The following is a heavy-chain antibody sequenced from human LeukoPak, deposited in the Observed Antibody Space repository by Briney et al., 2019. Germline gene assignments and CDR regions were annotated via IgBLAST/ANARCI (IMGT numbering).Heavy chain of an antibody. V-gene: IGHV4-61*02. CDR2: IYTSGST. D-gene: IGHD3-22*01. CDR1: GGSISSGSCY. J-gene: IGHJ4*02. Sequence: SQTLSLTCTVSGGSISSGSCYWSWIRQPAGKGLEWIGRIYTSGSTNYNPSLKSRVTISVDTSKNQFSLKLSSVTAADTAVYYCARGGDYYGSSGYSDYWGQGTLVTVSS. CDR3: ARGGDYYGSSGYSDY.